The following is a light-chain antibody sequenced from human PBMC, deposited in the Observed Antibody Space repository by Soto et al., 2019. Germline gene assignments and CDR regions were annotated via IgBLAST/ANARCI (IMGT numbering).Light chain of an antibody. V-gene: IGKV3-15*01. CDR2: GAS. Sequence: EIVMTQSPATLSVSPGERVTLSCRASQSVSSNLACYQQKPGQAPRLLIYGASTRATGIPARFSGSGSGTEFTLTISSLQSEDFAVYYCQQYNNWPSLFGPGTKVDIK. CDR3: QQYNNWPSL. CDR1: QSVSSN. J-gene: IGKJ3*01.